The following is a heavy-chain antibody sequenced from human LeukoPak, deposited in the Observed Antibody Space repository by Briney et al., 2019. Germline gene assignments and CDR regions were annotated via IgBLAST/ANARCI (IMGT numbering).Heavy chain of an antibody. J-gene: IGHJ3*02. CDR3: ARGGLNYADASDI. Sequence: GGSLRLFCAASGSTFSRHSMNWVRQAPGKGLEWVSYISSGSSYICYADSVKGRFTISRDNAENSLYLQMNSLRGEDTAVYYCARGGLNYADASDIWGQGTMVTVSS. CDR1: GSTFSRHS. D-gene: IGHD4-11*01. V-gene: IGHV3-21*01. CDR2: ISSGSSYI.